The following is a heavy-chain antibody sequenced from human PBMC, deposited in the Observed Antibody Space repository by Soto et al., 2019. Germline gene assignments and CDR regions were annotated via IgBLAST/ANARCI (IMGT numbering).Heavy chain of an antibody. J-gene: IGHJ4*02. D-gene: IGHD6-13*01. CDR1: GFTFSSYS. CDR2: ISISSSYI. Sequence: EVQLVESGGGLVKPGGSLRLSCAASGFTFSSYSMNWVRQAPGKGLEGVSSISISSSYIYYADSLKGRFTISRDNAKNSLYLKMDSLRVEDTAVYYCARGGTAAPGAAYYFDYWGQGTLVTVSS. CDR3: ARGGTAAPGAAYYFDY. V-gene: IGHV3-21*01.